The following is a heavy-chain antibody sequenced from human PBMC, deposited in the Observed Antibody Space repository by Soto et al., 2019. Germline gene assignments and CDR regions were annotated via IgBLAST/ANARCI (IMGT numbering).Heavy chain of an antibody. V-gene: IGHV3-23*01. CDR1: GFTFSSYA. CDR2: ISGSGGST. CDR3: AKDQQQLVKPPEYFDY. J-gene: IGHJ4*02. Sequence: EVQLLESGGGLVQPGGSLRLSCAASGFTFSSYAMSWVRQAPGKGLEWVSAISGSGGSTYYADSVKGRFTISRDNSKNTLYLQMNSLRAEDTAVYYCAKDQQQLVKPPEYFDYWGQGTLVTVSS. D-gene: IGHD6-13*01.